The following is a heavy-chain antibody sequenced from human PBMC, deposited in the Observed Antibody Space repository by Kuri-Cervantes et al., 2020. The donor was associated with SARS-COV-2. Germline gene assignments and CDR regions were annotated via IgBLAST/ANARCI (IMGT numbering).Heavy chain of an antibody. CDR2: INPSGGST. J-gene: IGHJ6*02. CDR3: ARAHYSIKDRYYYYYGMDV. V-gene: IGHV1-46*01. CDR1: GYTFTGYY. Sequence: ASVKVSCKASGYTFTGYYMHWVRQAPGQGLEWMGIINPSGGSTSYAQKFQGRVTMTRDTSTSTVYMELSSLRSEDTAVYYCARAHYSIKDRYYYYYGMDVWGQGITVTVSS. D-gene: IGHD4-11*01.